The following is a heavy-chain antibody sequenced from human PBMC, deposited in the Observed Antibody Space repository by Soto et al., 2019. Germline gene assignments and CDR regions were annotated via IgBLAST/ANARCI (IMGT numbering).Heavy chain of an antibody. V-gene: IGHV1-18*01. CDR2: ISAYNGNT. CDR3: SIDFCGYRGSDHQRSDLDY. CDR1: GYTFTSYG. D-gene: IGHD1-26*01. J-gene: IGHJ4*02. Sequence: QVQLVQSGAEVKKPGASVKVSCKASGYTFTSYGISWVRQAPGHGLEWMGWISAYNGNTNYAQKLQGRVTMTTDTSTSTAYMGLGSRRSDDTSVYYCSIDFCGYRGSDHQRSDLDYWGQGTLVTVSS.